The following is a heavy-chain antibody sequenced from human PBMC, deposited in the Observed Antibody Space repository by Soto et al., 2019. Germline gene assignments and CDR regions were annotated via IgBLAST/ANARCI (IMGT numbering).Heavy chain of an antibody. V-gene: IGHV1-2*04. J-gene: IGHJ3*02. CDR3: ARGGTKSPGIAVAGTPTIENDAFDI. CDR2: INPNSGGT. D-gene: IGHD6-19*01. Sequence: ASVKVSCKASGYTFTGYYMHWVRQAPGQGLEWMGWINPNSGGTNYAQKFQGWVTMTRDTSISTAYMELSRLRSDDTAVYYCARGGTKSPGIAVAGTPTIENDAFDIGGQGTMVTVSS. CDR1: GYTFTGYY.